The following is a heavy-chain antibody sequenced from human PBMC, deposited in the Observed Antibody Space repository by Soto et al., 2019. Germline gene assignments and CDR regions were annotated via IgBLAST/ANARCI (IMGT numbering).Heavy chain of an antibody. Sequence: ASVKVSCKASGYTFTGYYMHWVRQAPGQGLEWMGWIHPSSGDTNYAEKFQGRVTLTTDTSASTAYMELSSLRSDDTALYYCARVFLCHFPTVSPLCFFGSWGQGTLVTVSS. CDR1: GYTFTGYY. CDR3: ARVFLCHFPTVSPLCFFGS. J-gene: IGHJ4*02. D-gene: IGHD3-16*01. CDR2: IHPSSGDT. V-gene: IGHV1-2*02.